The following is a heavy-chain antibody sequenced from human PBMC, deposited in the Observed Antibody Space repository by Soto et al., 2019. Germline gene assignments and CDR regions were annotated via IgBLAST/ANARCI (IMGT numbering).Heavy chain of an antibody. V-gene: IGHV1-8*01. CDR1: GYNFTSYD. D-gene: IGHD3-3*01. Sequence: ASVKISCKASGYNFTSYDINWVRPATGQGLERKGWMNPNSGNTGYAQKFQGRVTMTRNTSISTAYMELSSLRSEDTAVYYCARAPDRDFWSGYNYYKDVWGKGTTVTVS. J-gene: IGHJ6*03. CDR3: ARAPDRDFWSGYNYYKDV. CDR2: MNPNSGNT.